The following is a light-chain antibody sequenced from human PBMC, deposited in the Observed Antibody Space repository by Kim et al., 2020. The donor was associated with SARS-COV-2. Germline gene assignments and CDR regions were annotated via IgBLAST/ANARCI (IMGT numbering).Light chain of an antibody. CDR3: AAWDDSLSGPV. Sequence: GQRVTISRSGSSSNIGSNYVYWYQQLPGTAPKLLIYRNNQRPSGVPDRFSGSKSGTSASLAISGLRSEDEAYYYCAAWDDSLSGPVFGGGTQLTVL. J-gene: IGLJ2*01. CDR1: SSNIGSNY. V-gene: IGLV1-47*01. CDR2: RNN.